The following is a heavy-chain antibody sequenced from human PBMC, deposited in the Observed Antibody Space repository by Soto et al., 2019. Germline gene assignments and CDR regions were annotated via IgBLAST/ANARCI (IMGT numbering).Heavy chain of an antibody. V-gene: IGHV3-48*04. CDR2: IGARGFPI. Sequence: GGSLRLSCAASGLDFGVDPMNWVRQAPGKGLEWVSYIGARGFPIYYADSVRGRFAMSRDNANNSLFLQMDSLRAEDTAQYFCATTRDLGKCGNNCPGKSQFDPWGQGTLVTVSS. D-gene: IGHD1-20*01. CDR1: GLDFGVDP. J-gene: IGHJ5*02. CDR3: ATTRDLGKCGNNCPGKSQFDP.